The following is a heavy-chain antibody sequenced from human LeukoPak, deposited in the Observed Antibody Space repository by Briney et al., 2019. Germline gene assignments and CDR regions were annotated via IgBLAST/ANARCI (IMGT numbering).Heavy chain of an antibody. CDR1: GFTFSSYG. CDR2: IWYDGSNK. V-gene: IGHV3-33*01. J-gene: IGHJ4*02. CDR3: ARGGVATNTGIDY. D-gene: IGHD5-12*01. Sequence: PGRSLRLSCAASGFTFSSYGMHWVRQAPGKGLEWVAVIWYDGSNKYYADSVKGRFTISRDNSKNTLYLQMNSLRAEDTAVYYCARGGVATNTGIDYWGQGTLVTVSS.